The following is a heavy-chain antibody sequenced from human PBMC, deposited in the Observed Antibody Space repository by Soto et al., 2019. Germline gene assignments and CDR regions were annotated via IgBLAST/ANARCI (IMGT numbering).Heavy chain of an antibody. V-gene: IGHV3-53*01. J-gene: IGHJ4*02. CDR3: VRVLYDSGVVDF. CDR1: GFTVSRYD. CDR2: IQTGGAT. Sequence: QLVESGGGLFQAGGSTRLSCLASGFTVSRYDMAWVRQAPGKGLEWASIIQTGGATYYTDSAQGRFTISRDNSRNTVYLQMISLRVEDTGVYSCVRVLYDSGVVDFWGRGSPITVS. D-gene: IGHD5-12*01.